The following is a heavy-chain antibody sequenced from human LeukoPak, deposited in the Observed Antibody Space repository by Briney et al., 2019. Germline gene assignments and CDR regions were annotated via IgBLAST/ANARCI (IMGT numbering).Heavy chain of an antibody. CDR3: AKVLDFWSGYYNFDY. V-gene: IGHV3-13*01. Sequence: PGGSLRLSCAASGFTFSSYDMHWVRQATGKGLEWVSAIGTAGDTYYPGSVKGRFTISRDNSKNTLYLQMNSLRAEDTAVYYCAKVLDFWSGYYNFDYWGQGTLVTVSS. CDR1: GFTFSSYD. CDR2: IGTAGDT. D-gene: IGHD3-3*01. J-gene: IGHJ4*02.